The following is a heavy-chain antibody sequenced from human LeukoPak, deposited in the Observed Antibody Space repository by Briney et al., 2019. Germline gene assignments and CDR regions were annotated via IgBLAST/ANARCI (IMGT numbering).Heavy chain of an antibody. CDR3: ARRSGFGTTAPFDF. CDR1: GYPFSGFY. J-gene: IGHJ4*02. Sequence: WASVKVSCKTSGYPFSGFYTHWVRQAPGQGLEWMGWINLNSGGTNYAQKYQGRVTMTRDTSTSTAYMELSRLRSDDTAVYYCARRSGFGTTAPFDFWGQGTLVTVSS. D-gene: IGHD1-7*01. CDR2: INLNSGGT. V-gene: IGHV1-2*02.